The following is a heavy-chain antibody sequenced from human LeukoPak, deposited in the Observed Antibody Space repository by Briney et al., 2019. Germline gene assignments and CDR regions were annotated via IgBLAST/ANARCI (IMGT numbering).Heavy chain of an antibody. J-gene: IGHJ6*02. CDR1: GGSISSDY. Sequence: SETLSLTCSVSGGSISSDYWAWIRQPPGKGLDWIGYKYYTGSTNYNPSLKSRVTISLATSKKQFSLKLSSVTAADTAVYYCVRVSVVYGMDVWGRGTTVTVSS. V-gene: IGHV4-59*01. CDR3: VRVSVVYGMDV. CDR2: KYYTGST.